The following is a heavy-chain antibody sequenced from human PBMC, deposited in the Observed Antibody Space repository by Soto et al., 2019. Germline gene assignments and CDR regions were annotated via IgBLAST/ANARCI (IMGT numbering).Heavy chain of an antibody. CDR1: GGSISSGDYY. CDR3: ARVKGTVTTTRDYYFDY. J-gene: IGHJ4*02. Sequence: SETLSLTCTVSGGSISSGDYYWSWIRQPPGKGLEWIGYIYYSGSTYYNPSLKSRVTISVDTSKNQFSLKLSSVTAADTAVYYWARVKGTVTTTRDYYFDYWGQGTLVTVSS. D-gene: IGHD4-17*01. V-gene: IGHV4-30-4*01. CDR2: IYYSGST.